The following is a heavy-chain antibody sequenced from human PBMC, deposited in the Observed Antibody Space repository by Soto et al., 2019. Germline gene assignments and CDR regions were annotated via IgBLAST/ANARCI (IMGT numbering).Heavy chain of an antibody. Sequence: SETLSLTCTVSGGSISSGGYYWSWIRQHPGKGLEWIGYIYYSGSTYYNPSLKSRVTISVDTSKNQFSLKLSSVTAADTAVYYCARDLKGLAARPNYYYGMDVWGQGTTVTVSS. CDR1: GGSISSGGYY. J-gene: IGHJ6*02. CDR3: ARDLKGLAARPNYYYGMDV. D-gene: IGHD6-6*01. CDR2: IYYSGST. V-gene: IGHV4-31*03.